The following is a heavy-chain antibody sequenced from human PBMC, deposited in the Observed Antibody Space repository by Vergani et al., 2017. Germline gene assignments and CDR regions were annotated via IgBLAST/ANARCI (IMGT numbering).Heavy chain of an antibody. CDR3: ARAANNYGMDV. V-gene: IGHV4-61*02. Sequence: QVQLQESGPGLVKPSQTLSLTCTVSGGPISSGSYYWSWIRQPAGKGLEWIGRIYTSGSTNYNPSLKSRVTISVDTSKNQFSLKLSSVTAADTAVYYCARAANNYGMDVWGQGTTVTVSS. J-gene: IGHJ6*02. CDR1: GGPISSGSYY. CDR2: IYTSGST.